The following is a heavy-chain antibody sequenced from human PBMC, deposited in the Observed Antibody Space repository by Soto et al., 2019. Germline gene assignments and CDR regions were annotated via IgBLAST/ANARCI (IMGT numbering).Heavy chain of an antibody. Sequence: QVQLVQSGAEVKKPGSSVKVSCKASGGTFSSYTISWVRQAPGQGLEWMGRIIPILGIANYAQKFQGRVTITADKSTSTAYMELSSLRSEDTAVYYCARGGCSGGSCHYYYYMDVWGKGTTVTVSS. D-gene: IGHD2-15*01. V-gene: IGHV1-69*02. CDR1: GGTFSSYT. J-gene: IGHJ6*03. CDR2: IIPILGIA. CDR3: ARGGCSGGSCHYYYYMDV.